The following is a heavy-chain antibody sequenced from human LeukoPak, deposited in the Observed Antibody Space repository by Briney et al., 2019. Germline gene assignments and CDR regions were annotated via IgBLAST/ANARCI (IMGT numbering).Heavy chain of an antibody. CDR2: IYYSGST. J-gene: IGHJ4*02. Sequence: PSETLSLTCTVSGGSISSGDYYWSWIRQPPGKGLEWIGYIYYSGSTNYNPSLRSRVTISIDTSKNQFSLRLSSVTAADTAVYYCARGAAGYSYGWGQGTLVTVSS. CDR1: GGSISSGDYY. CDR3: ARGAAGYSYG. V-gene: IGHV4-61*08. D-gene: IGHD5-18*01.